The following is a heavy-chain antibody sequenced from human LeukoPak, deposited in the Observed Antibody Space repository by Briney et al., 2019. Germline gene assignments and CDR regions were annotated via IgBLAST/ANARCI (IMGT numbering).Heavy chain of an antibody. Sequence: GGSLRLSCAASGFTFDDYAMHWVRQAPGKGLEWVSGISWNSGSIGYADSVKGRFTISRDNAKNSLYLQMNSLKTEDTAVYYCTTDGYYDSSGYYYDGWFDPWGQGTLVTVSS. CDR1: GFTFDDYA. D-gene: IGHD3-22*01. CDR3: TTDGYYDSSGYYYDGWFDP. CDR2: ISWNSGSI. J-gene: IGHJ5*02. V-gene: IGHV3-9*01.